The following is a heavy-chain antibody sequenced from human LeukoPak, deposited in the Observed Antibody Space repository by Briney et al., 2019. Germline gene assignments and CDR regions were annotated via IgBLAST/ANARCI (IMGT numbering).Heavy chain of an antibody. CDR2: IKEDGHEK. Sequence: PGGSLRLSCAASGFTFSSYWMSWVRQAPGKGLEWVANIKEDGHEKYYVDSVKGRFTISRDNAKNSLYLQMNSLRAEDTAVYYCARDRLLVRGVSYYFDYWGQGTLVTVSS. V-gene: IGHV3-7*01. D-gene: IGHD3-10*01. J-gene: IGHJ4*02. CDR3: ARDRLLVRGVSYYFDY. CDR1: GFTFSSYW.